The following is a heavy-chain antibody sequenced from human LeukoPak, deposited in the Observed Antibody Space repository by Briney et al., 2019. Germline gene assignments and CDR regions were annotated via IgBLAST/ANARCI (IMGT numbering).Heavy chain of an antibody. D-gene: IGHD2-2*01. CDR3: AREAFGYCSSTSCLNWFDP. V-gene: IGHV3-21*01. CDR1: GFTFSSYS. CDR2: VSSRSDYI. J-gene: IGHJ5*02. Sequence: GGSLRLSCAASGFTFSSYSMNWVRQAPGKGLEWVSYVSSRSDYIYYADSVKGRFTISRDNVKNSLYLQMNSLRAEDTAVYYCAREAFGYCSSTSCLNWFDPWGQGTLVTVSS.